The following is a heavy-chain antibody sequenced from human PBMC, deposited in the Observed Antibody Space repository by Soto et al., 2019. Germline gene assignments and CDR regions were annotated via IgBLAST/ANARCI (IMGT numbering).Heavy chain of an antibody. V-gene: IGHV4-59*01. CDR1: GDSISSLY. CDR2: IYYSGSI. CDR3: AKPLWDTSGWKTDY. D-gene: IGHD6-19*01. J-gene: IGHJ4*02. Sequence: QVQLQESGPGLVKPSETLSLTCTVSGDSISSLYWSWIRQPPGKGLEWIGYIYYSGSINYNPSLKSRVTISVDLSKNQFSLRLSSVTAADTAVYYCAKPLWDTSGWKTDYWGQGTLVTVSS.